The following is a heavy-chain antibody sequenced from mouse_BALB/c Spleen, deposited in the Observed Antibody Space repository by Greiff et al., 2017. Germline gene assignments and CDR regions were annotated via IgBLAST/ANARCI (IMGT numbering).Heavy chain of an antibody. Sequence: QVQLQQSGAELARPGASVKLSCKASGYTFTSYWMQWVKQRPGQGLEWIGAIYPGDGDTRYTQKFKGKATLTADKSSSTAYMQLSSLASEDSAVYYCARWGKSWDSWFAYWGQGTLVTVSA. D-gene: IGHD4-1*01. V-gene: IGHV1-87*01. CDR1: GYTFTSYW. J-gene: IGHJ3*01. CDR3: ARWGKSWDSWFAY. CDR2: IYPGDGDT.